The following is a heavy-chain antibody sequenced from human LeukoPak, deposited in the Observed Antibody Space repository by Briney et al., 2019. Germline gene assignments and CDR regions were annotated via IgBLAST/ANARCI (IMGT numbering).Heavy chain of an antibody. Sequence: ASVKVSCKASGYTFTSYYMHWVRQASGQGLEWMGIINPSGGSTSYAQKFQGRVTMTRDTSTSTVYMELSSLRSEDTAVYYCARRTAIGSGWYDVDYFDYWGQGTLVTVSS. CDR2: INPSGGST. V-gene: IGHV1-46*01. J-gene: IGHJ4*02. D-gene: IGHD6-19*01. CDR1: GYTFTSYY. CDR3: ARRTAIGSGWYDVDYFDY.